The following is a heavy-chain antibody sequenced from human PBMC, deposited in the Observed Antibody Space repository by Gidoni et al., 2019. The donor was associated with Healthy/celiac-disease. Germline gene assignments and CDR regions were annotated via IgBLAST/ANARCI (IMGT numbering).Heavy chain of an antibody. V-gene: IGHV4-59*01. CDR2: IYYSGST. J-gene: IGHJ6*02. CDR1: GGSISSYY. CDR3: ARSEPPLFYYYGMDV. Sequence: QVQLQASGTGLVKPSETLSITCTVPGGSISSYYWSWIRPPPGKGLEWIGYIYYSGSTKYNPSLKRRVTISVDTSKNQFSLKPSSVTAADTAVYSCARSEPPLFYYYGMDVLGQGTTVTVSS. D-gene: IGHD1-26*01.